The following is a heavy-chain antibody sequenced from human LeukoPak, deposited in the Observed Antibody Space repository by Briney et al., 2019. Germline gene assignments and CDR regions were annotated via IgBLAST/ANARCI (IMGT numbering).Heavy chain of an antibody. CDR2: ITISGHTK. V-gene: IGHV3-48*03. Sequence: GGSLRLSCTASGFDLNTYEMNWVRQAPGKGLEWIADITISGHTKNYADSVKGRFTISRDNAGTSLYLQMISLTVEDTGVYYRARGYPLFDLWGQGTLVTVSS. D-gene: IGHD2-2*01. J-gene: IGHJ5*02. CDR3: ARGYPLFDL. CDR1: GFDLNTYE.